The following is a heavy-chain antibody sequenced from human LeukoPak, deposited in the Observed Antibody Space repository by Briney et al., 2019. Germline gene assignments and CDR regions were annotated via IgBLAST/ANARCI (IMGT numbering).Heavy chain of an antibody. CDR1: GFTFSVYS. D-gene: IGHD5-24*01. V-gene: IGHV3-21*01. CDR3: ARGFWMATIQRILAFDI. Sequence: PGGSLRLSCAASGFTFSVYSMNWVRQAPGKGLEWVSSISSSSSYIYYSDSLKGRFTISRDNSKNTLNLQMNSLRAEDTAMYYCARGFWMATIQRILAFDIWGQGTMVTVSS. CDR2: ISSSSSYI. J-gene: IGHJ3*02.